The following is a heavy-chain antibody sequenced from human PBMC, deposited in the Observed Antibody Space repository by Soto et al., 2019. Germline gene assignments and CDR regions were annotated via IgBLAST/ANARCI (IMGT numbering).Heavy chain of an antibody. V-gene: IGHV3-23*01. J-gene: IGHJ1*01. D-gene: IGHD6-13*01. CDR2: IISSGGST. CDR1: GFTFSTYA. CDR3: AKAEGSSYGTEYSQH. Sequence: EVQLLESGGGLVQPGGYLRLSCAASGFTFSTYAMKWVRQAPGKGLEWVSLIISSGGSTYYADSAKGRFTISRDNSKNTMYLQMNSLRADDTAVYYCAKAEGSSYGTEYSQHWGQGTLVTVSS.